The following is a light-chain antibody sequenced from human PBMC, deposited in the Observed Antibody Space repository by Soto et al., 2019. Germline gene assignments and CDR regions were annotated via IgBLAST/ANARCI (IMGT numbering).Light chain of an antibody. CDR2: GAS. CDR3: HQYDDGPYT. J-gene: IGKJ2*01. CDR1: QSVSSSY. Sequence: EIVLTQSPGTLSLSPGERATLSCRASQSVSSSYLAWYQQKPGQAPRLLIYGASSRATGIPVRFSGSGSGTEFTLTISSLRSEDFAVYYCHQYDDGPYTFGQGTKVDIK. V-gene: IGKV3-20*01.